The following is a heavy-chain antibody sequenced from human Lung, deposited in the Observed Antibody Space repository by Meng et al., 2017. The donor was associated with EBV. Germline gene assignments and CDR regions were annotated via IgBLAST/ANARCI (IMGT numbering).Heavy chain of an antibody. D-gene: IGHD2-15*01. Sequence: QRRQQWWGPGLVKPSEPPPPTWTVSGGSISSSSYYWGWIRQPPGKGLEWIGSIYYSGSTYYNPSLKSRVTISVDTSKNQFSLKLSSVTAADTAVYYCARDRREVVAVWGQGTLVTVSS. CDR1: GGSISSSSYY. V-gene: IGHV4-39*07. CDR3: ARDRREVVAV. J-gene: IGHJ4*02. CDR2: IYYSGST.